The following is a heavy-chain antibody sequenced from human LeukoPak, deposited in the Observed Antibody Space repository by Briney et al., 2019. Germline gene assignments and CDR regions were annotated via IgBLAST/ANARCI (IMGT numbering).Heavy chain of an antibody. CDR3: ATHCSGVSCYGSDGP. CDR2: ISPYNDNT. D-gene: IGHD2-15*01. V-gene: IGHV1-18*01. Sequence: EASVKVSCKASGYTFTSSGISWVRQAPGQGLEWMGWISPYNDNTNYAQKLQGRVTMTTDTSTNTTYMELRSLRSDDTAVYYCATHCSGVSCYGSDGPWGQGTLVTVSS. CDR1: GYTFTSSG. J-gene: IGHJ5*02.